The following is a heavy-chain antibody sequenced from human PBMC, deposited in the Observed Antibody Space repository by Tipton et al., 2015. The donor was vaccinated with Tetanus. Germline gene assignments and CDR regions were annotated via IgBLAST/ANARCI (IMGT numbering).Heavy chain of an antibody. Sequence: TLSLTCTVSGGSINSYYWSWIRQRPGRGLEWVGYVHYTGKDNYSPSLRSRVTLSVDTSKNQFSLKMNSVTAADTAVYYCARSEQQLVRGYYYYYYMDVWGKGTTVTVSS. V-gene: IGHV4-59*13. CDR2: VHYTGKD. J-gene: IGHJ6*03. CDR1: GGSINSYY. D-gene: IGHD6-13*01. CDR3: ARSEQQLVRGYYYYYYMDV.